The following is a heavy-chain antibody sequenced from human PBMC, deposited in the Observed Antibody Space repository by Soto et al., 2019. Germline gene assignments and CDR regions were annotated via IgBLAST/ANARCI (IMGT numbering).Heavy chain of an antibody. Sequence: QAHLVQSGCEVKKPGASVKVSCKASGYPFTSSGFSWVRQAPGPGLEWMGWISAYNGNTNYARKFKGRVTITTYTSTSTAYLELGSLTFVDTAVSYCAPDPCFGSAPGCSALDVWGQGTTVTVSS. D-gene: IGHD3-3*01. V-gene: IGHV1-18*04. CDR3: APDPCFGSAPGCSALDV. CDR2: ISAYNGNT. CDR1: GYPFTSSG. J-gene: IGHJ6*02.